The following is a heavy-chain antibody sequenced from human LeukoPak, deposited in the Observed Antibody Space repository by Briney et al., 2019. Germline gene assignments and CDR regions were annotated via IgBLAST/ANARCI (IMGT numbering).Heavy chain of an antibody. CDR2: ISYDGSNK. CDR1: GFTFSSYA. CDR3: ARERANSGWYSAFDI. Sequence: GGSLRLSCAASGFTFSSYAMHWVRQAPGKGLEWVAVISYDGSNKYYADSVKGRFTISRDNSKNTLYLQMNSLRAEDTAVYYCARERANSGWYSAFDIWGQGTMVTVSS. J-gene: IGHJ3*02. D-gene: IGHD6-19*01. V-gene: IGHV3-30*04.